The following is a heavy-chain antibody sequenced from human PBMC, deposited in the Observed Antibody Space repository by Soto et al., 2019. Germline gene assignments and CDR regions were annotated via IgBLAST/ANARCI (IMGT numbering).Heavy chain of an antibody. CDR1: GFTFSDYA. V-gene: IGHV3-30*18. Sequence: VQLVESGGGVVQPGRSLRLSCAASGFTFSDYAMHWVRQAPSKGLEWVAVVSHDGRNTHYADSVKGRFTISRDSSKNTVPLEMTSLRAEDTAVYYCAKGGRQWLVTSDFNYWGQGALVTVSS. D-gene: IGHD6-19*01. J-gene: IGHJ4*02. CDR3: AKGGRQWLVTSDFNY. CDR2: VSHDGRNT.